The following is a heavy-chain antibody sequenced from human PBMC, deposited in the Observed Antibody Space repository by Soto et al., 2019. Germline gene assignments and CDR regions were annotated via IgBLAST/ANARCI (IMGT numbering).Heavy chain of an antibody. CDR3: ARALMRDWFDP. J-gene: IGHJ5*02. Sequence: PGGSLRLSCAASGFTFSSYGMHWVRQAPGKGLEWVAVIWYDGSNKYYADSVKGRFTISRDNSKNTLYLQMNSLRAEDTAVYYCARALMRDWFDPWGQGTLVTVSS. CDR2: IWYDGSNK. CDR1: GFTFSSYG. V-gene: IGHV3-33*01. D-gene: IGHD3-9*01.